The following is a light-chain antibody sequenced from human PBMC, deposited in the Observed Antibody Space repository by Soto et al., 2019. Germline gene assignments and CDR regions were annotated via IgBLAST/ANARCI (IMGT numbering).Light chain of an antibody. CDR2: EAT. Sequence: QSALTQPASVSGSPGQSITISCTGTSSDVGSFNLVSWYQQHPDKAPKLVIYEATKRPSGISDRFSGSKSGNTASLTISGLQTEDEADYYCCSYAAGSTFVFGGGTQLTVL. CDR3: CSYAAGSTFV. CDR1: SSDVGSFNL. J-gene: IGLJ2*01. V-gene: IGLV2-23*02.